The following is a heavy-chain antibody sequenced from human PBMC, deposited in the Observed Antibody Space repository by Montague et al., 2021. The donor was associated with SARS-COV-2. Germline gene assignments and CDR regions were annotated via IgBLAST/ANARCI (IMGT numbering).Heavy chain of an antibody. CDR2: INHRGST. V-gene: IGHV4-34*01. CDR3: ARGRQDINMIVVVVTGGEYYFDX. D-gene: IGHD3-22*01. J-gene: IGHJ4*02. CDR1: DGSFSDYS. Sequence: SETLSLTCAVYDGSFSDYSWTWIRQPPGKGLEWIGEINHRGSTNYNPSLKSRVTISVDTSKNQFSLKMTSVTAADTAVYYCARGRQDINMIVVVVTGGEYYFDXWGQGTLVAVSS.